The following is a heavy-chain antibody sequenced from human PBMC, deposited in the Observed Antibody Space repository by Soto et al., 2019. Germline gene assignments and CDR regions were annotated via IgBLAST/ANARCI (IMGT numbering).Heavy chain of an antibody. Sequence: QVQLVESGGGVVQPGTSLRLSCAASGFTFSSHGMHWVRQAPGKGPEWVAVIWYDGSTKYYADSVRGRFSISRDNAKNMLYLPMSSLRVEDTAAYHCVRWGNFKVPDHWGQGTLVTVSS. J-gene: IGHJ4*02. CDR2: IWYDGSTK. V-gene: IGHV3-33*01. D-gene: IGHD3-16*01. CDR3: VRWGNFKVPDH. CDR1: GFTFSSHG.